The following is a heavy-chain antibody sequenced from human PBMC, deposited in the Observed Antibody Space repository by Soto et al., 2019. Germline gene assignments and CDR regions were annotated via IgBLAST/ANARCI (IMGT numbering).Heavy chain of an antibody. J-gene: IGHJ4*02. V-gene: IGHV3-21*01. D-gene: IGHD6-19*01. CDR2: ISSSSSNI. CDR1: GFTFSSYS. Sequence: EVQLVESGGGLVKPGGSLRLSCAASGFTFSSYSMNWVRQAPGKGLEWVSSISSSSSNIYYADSVKGRFTISRDNAKNSLYLQMNSLRAEDTAVYYCARDVGIAVPGTSARIGFDYWGQGTLVTVSS. CDR3: ARDVGIAVPGTSARIGFDY.